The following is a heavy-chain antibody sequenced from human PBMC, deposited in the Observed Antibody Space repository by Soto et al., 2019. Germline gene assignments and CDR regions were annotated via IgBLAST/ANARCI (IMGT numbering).Heavy chain of an antibody. CDR2: ISSSSSYI. J-gene: IGHJ4*02. D-gene: IGHD3-22*01. CDR1: GFTFSSYS. Sequence: EVQLVESGGSLVKPGGSLRLSCAASGFTFSSYSMNWVSQAPGKWLEWVSSISSSSSYIYYADSVKGRFTISRDNAKNSLYLQMNSLRAEDTAVYYCARGFDSSGYADYWGQGTLVTVSS. V-gene: IGHV3-21*01. CDR3: ARGFDSSGYADY.